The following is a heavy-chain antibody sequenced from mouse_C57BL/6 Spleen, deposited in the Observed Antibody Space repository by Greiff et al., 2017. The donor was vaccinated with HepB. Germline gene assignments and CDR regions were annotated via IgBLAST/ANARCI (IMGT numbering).Heavy chain of an antibody. Sequence: QVQLKQSGAELVRPGASVTLSCKASGYTFTDYEMHWVKQTPVHGLEWIGAIDPETGGTAYNQKFKGKAILTADKSSSTAYMELRSLTSEDSAVYYCTRYDGYFYYWGQGTTLTVSS. CDR1: GYTFTDYE. J-gene: IGHJ2*01. CDR3: TRYDGYFYY. V-gene: IGHV1-15*01. D-gene: IGHD2-3*01. CDR2: IDPETGGT.